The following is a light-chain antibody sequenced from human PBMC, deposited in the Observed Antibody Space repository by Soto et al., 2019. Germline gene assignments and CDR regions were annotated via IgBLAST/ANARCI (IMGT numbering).Light chain of an antibody. V-gene: IGKV3-20*01. CDR2: GAL. CDR1: QTVSSRF. CDR3: QQYATSPLT. J-gene: IGKJ4*01. Sequence: EIELTQSPGTLSLSPGARATLSCRASQTVSSRFLALYQQKPRQAPRLLIYGALSRATGIPDRFSGSGSGTDFTLTISRLEPEDFALYYCQQYATSPLTFGGGTKVDIK.